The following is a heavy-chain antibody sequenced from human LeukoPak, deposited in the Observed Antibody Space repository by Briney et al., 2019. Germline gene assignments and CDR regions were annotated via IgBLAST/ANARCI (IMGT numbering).Heavy chain of an antibody. J-gene: IGHJ6*02. CDR1: GFIFSSYS. D-gene: IGHD3-22*01. Sequence: GGSLRLSCAASGFIFSSYSMNWVRQAPGKGLEWVSSISSSSSYIYYADSVKGRFTISRDNAKNSLYLQMNSLRAKDTAVYYCARDPYYYDRSPYYYGMDVWGQGTTVTVSS. V-gene: IGHV3-21*01. CDR2: ISSSSSYI. CDR3: ARDPYYYDRSPYYYGMDV.